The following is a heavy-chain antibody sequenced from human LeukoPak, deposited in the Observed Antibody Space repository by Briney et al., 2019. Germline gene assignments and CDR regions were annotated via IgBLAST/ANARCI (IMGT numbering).Heavy chain of an antibody. Sequence: GGSLRLSCASSGFTFSDYYMTRIRQAPGKGLEWLSYISSTTGRIIYYADSVKGRFTISRDNTKNSLFLQMVSLRVEDTAVYYCARYYSDAFDVWGQGTVVTVSS. D-gene: IGHD3-10*01. CDR2: ISSTTGRII. CDR3: ARYYSDAFDV. V-gene: IGHV3-11*04. CDR1: GFTFSDYY. J-gene: IGHJ3*01.